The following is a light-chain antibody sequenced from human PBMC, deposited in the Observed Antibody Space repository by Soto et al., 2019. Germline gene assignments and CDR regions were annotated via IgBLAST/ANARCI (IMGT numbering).Light chain of an antibody. Sequence: VVMTQSPLSLPVTLGQPASISCRSSQSLVYSDGNTYLNWFQQRPGQSPRRLIYKVSNRDSGVPDRFSGSGSGTDFTLKISRVEAEDVGIYYCMQGTHFPITFGQGTKLEIK. J-gene: IGKJ2*01. CDR1: QSLVYSDGNTY. V-gene: IGKV2-30*01. CDR3: MQGTHFPIT. CDR2: KVS.